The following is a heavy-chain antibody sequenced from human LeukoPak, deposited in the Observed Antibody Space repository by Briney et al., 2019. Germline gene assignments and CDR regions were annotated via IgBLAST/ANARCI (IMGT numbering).Heavy chain of an antibody. CDR2: ISSLGSTI. Sequence: GGSLRLSCAASGFTFSSYSMNWVRQAPGKGLEWVSYISSLGSTIYYADSVKGRFTISRDNAKNSLYLQMNSLRAEDTAVYYCVRDVSVETAQDVWVDAFDIWGRGTMVTVSS. CDR1: GFTFSSYS. D-gene: IGHD4-23*01. J-gene: IGHJ3*02. CDR3: VRDVSVETAQDVWVDAFDI. V-gene: IGHV3-48*01.